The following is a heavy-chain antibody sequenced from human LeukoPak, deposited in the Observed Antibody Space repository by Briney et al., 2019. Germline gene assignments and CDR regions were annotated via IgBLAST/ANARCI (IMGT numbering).Heavy chain of an antibody. CDR2: IYTSGST. CDR1: GFIFRSYA. D-gene: IGHD4-17*01. Sequence: GSLRLSCVASGFIFRSYAMSWIRQPAGKGLEWIGRIYTSGSTNHNPSLKSRVTMSVDTSKNQFSLKLSSVTAADTAVYYCARVSTVTSPPYYYYYYMDVWGKGTTVTVSS. V-gene: IGHV4-4*07. CDR3: ARVSTVTSPPYYYYYYMDV. J-gene: IGHJ6*03.